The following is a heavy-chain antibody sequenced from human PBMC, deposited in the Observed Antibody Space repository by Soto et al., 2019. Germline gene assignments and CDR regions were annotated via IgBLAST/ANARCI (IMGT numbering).Heavy chain of an antibody. J-gene: IGHJ4*02. V-gene: IGHV3-30-3*01. CDR2: ISYDGSNK. CDR3: ARDQYSSSWRNGLLLDY. Sequence: GGSLRLSCAASGFTFSSYAMHWVRQAPGKGLEWVAVISYDGSNKYYADSVKGRFTISRDNSKNTLYLQMNSLRAEDTAVYYCARDQYSSSWRNGLLLDYWGQGTLVTVSS. CDR1: GFTFSSYA. D-gene: IGHD6-13*01.